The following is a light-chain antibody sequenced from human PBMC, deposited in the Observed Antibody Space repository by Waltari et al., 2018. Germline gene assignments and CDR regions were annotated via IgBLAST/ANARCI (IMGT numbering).Light chain of an antibody. CDR3: SSPSTNNVFV. V-gene: IGLV2-14*01. CDR1: SGDIGCSDF. J-gene: IGLJ2*01. CDR2: AVN. Sequence: QSALTQPASVSASPGQSITISCTGTSGDIGCSDFVSWYQHHPGRAPKVLIFAVNHPPSGIPDRCAGSTSCNPASLTISGLQAEYDADYYCSSPSTNNVFVFGGGTKVTVL.